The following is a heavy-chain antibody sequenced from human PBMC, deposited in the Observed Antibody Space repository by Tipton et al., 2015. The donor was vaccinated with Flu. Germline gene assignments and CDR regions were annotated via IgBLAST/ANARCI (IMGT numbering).Heavy chain of an antibody. CDR2: VYSRGST. J-gene: IGHJ4*02. D-gene: IGHD3-10*01. CDR1: GGSVRSGTYY. V-gene: IGHV4-61*09. Sequence: TLSLTCTVSGGSVRSGTYYWTWIRQPAGKGLEWIGNVYSRGSTNYNPSLKTRVTISADTSKNQFSLNLSSVTAADTAVYYCARGGMVRGAVMHNLDSWGPGTLVTVSS. CDR3: ARGGMVRGAVMHNLDS.